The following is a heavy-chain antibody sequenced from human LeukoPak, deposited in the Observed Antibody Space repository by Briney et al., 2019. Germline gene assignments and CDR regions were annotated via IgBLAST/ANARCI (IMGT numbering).Heavy chain of an antibody. D-gene: IGHD3-22*01. J-gene: IGHJ4*02. CDR2: ISSSGSTI. V-gene: IGHV3-48*03. CDR3: AKASYYYDSSGWVY. Sequence: GGSLRLSCAASGFTFSSYEMNWVRQAPGKGLEWVSYISSSGSTIYYADSVKGRFTISRDNSKNTLYLQMNSLRAEDTAVYYCAKASYYYDSSGWVYWGQGTLVTVSS. CDR1: GFTFSSYE.